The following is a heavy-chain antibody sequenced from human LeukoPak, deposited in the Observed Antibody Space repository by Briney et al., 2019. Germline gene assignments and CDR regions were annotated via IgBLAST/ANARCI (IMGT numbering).Heavy chain of an antibody. D-gene: IGHD6-13*01. V-gene: IGHV4-30-2*01. CDR2: IYHSGST. CDR1: GGSISSGGYY. CDR3: ARDEGIAAAGV. Sequence: SQTLSLTCSVSGGSISSGGYYWSWIRQPPGKGLEWIGYIYHSGSTYYNPSLKSRVTISVDRSKNQFSLKLSSVTAADTAVYYCARDEGIAAAGVWGQGTLVTVSS. J-gene: IGHJ4*02.